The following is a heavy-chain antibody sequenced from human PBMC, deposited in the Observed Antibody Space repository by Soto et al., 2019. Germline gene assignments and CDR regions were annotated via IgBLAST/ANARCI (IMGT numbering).Heavy chain of an antibody. CDR3: TPDIVVVTWGGWFDP. J-gene: IGHJ5*02. D-gene: IGHD2-2*01. CDR2: IRSKTYGGTT. V-gene: IGHV3-49*03. Sequence: GGSLRLSCSASGFTFGDYAMSWIRQAPGKGLEWVGFIRSKTYGGTTEYAASVKGRFTISRDDSKSIAYLQMNSLKTEDTAVYFCTPDIVVVTWGGWFDPWGQGTLVTVSS. CDR1: GFTFGDYA.